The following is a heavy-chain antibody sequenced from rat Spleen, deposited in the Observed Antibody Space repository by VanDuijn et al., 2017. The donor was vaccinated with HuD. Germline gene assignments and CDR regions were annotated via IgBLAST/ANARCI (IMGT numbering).Heavy chain of an antibody. V-gene: IGHV5-7*01. CDR3: ARGDNNYGWFAY. CDR2: ISYDGSST. J-gene: IGHJ3*01. Sequence: EVQLVESGGGLVQPGRSLKLSCAASGFTFSDYNMAWVRQAPKKGLEWVTTISYDGSSTYYRDSVKGRFTISRDNAKTTLYLQMDSLRSEDTATYYCARGDNNYGWFAYWGQGTLVTVSS. CDR1: GFTFSDYN. D-gene: IGHD1-10*01.